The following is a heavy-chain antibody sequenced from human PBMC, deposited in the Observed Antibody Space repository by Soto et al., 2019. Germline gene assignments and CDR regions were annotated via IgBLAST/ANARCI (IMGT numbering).Heavy chain of an antibody. Sequence: QITLNEAGPTVVKPAETLTLTCTFSVFSLTTSGVGVGWIRQSPGKAPEWLALIYWVDDKRYSASLKSRLTTTKHTSKNQVVLTLASVDPADTATYYCAHRILRTVFGVVTTTAIYLDSGGQGTPVVVSS. J-gene: IGHJ4*02. V-gene: IGHV2-5*02. D-gene: IGHD3-3*01. CDR1: VFSLTTSGVG. CDR2: IYWVDDK. CDR3: AHRILRTVFGVVTTTAIYLDS.